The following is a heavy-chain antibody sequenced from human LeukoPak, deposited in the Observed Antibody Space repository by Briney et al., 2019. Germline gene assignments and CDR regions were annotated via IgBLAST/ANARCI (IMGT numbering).Heavy chain of an antibody. V-gene: IGHV3-23*01. Sequence: GGSLRLSCVPSLFTPSSYAMSSVPQAPGKGLEWVSAISGSGGNTYYADSVKGRFTISRDNSKNTLDLQMNSLRGEDTAVYYCAVYCAISSCKGFDYWGQGTLVTVSS. CDR2: ISGSGGNT. J-gene: IGHJ4*02. D-gene: IGHD2-8*01. CDR1: LFTPSSYA. CDR3: AVYCAISSCKGFDY.